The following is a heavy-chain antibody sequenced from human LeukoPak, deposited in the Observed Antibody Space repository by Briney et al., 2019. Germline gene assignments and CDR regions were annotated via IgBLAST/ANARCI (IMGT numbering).Heavy chain of an antibody. CDR3: ARGLRYSSSWYNFDY. CDR1: GFTFSSSS. J-gene: IGHJ4*02. Sequence: GSHRLSCVPSGFTFSSSSMNWVCQAPGKGLEWVSYISISSTTIYYADSVQGRFTISRDNAKNSLYLQMNSLRDEDTAVYYCARGLRYSSSWYNFDYWGESYVDTVSS. D-gene: IGHD6-13*01. CDR2: ISISSTTI. V-gene: IGHV3-48*02.